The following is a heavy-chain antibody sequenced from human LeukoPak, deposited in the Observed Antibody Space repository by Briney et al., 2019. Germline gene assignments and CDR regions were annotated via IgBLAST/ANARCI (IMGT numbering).Heavy chain of an antibody. CDR3: AKGQGYCSGGSCYGTDY. J-gene: IGHJ4*02. CDR1: GFTFSSYS. Sequence: GGSLRLSCAASGFTFSSYSMNWVRQAPGKGLEWVSYISSSSSSTIYYADSVKGRFTISRDNSKNTLYLQMNSLRAEDTAVYYCAKGQGYCSGGSCYGTDYWGQGTLVTVSS. D-gene: IGHD2-15*01. V-gene: IGHV3-48*01. CDR2: ISSSSSSTI.